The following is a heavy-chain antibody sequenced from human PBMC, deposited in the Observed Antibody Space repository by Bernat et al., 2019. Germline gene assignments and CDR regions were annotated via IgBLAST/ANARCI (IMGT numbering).Heavy chain of an antibody. V-gene: IGHV3-30*01. CDR1: GFTFSSYA. CDR2: ISYDGSNK. D-gene: IGHD4-4*01. J-gene: IGHJ4*02. Sequence: QVQLVESGGGVVQPGRSLRLSCAASGFTFSSYAMHWVRQAPGKGLEWVAVISYDGSNKYYADSVKGRFTISRDNSKNTLYLQMNSLRAEDTAVYYCATDYSNYVMVGFFDYWGQGTLVTVSS. CDR3: ATDYSNYVMVGFFDY.